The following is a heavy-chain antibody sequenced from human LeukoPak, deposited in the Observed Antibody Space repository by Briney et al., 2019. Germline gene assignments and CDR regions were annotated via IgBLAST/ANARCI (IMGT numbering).Heavy chain of an antibody. J-gene: IGHJ4*02. D-gene: IGHD3-16*02. CDR3: AKDHMITFGGVIVS. CDR1: GFTFSSYA. Sequence: GGSLRLSCAASGFTFSSYAMSWVRQAPGKGLEWVSAISGSGGSTYYADSVKGRFAISRDNSKNTLYLQMNSLRAEDTAVYYCAKDHMITFGGVIVSWGQGTLVTVSS. V-gene: IGHV3-23*01. CDR2: ISGSGGST.